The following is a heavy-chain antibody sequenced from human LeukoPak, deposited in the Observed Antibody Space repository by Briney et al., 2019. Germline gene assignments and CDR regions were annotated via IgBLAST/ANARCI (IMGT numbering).Heavy chain of an antibody. J-gene: IGHJ5*01. CDR2: IYWNDDK. D-gene: IGHD3-9*01. CDR1: GGSISSGGYY. V-gene: IGHV2-5*01. CDR3: VEGHYDVLTAYSTPFYS. Sequence: TLSLTCTVSGGSISSGGYYWSWIRQPPGKALEWLALIYWNDDKHYSPSLSHRLTITKDTSKNQVVLTMTNMDPVDTATYYCVEGHYDVLTAYSTPFYSWGQGTLVTVSS.